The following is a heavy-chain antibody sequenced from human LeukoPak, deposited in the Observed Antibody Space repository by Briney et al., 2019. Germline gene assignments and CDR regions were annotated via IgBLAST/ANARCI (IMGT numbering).Heavy chain of an antibody. Sequence: NPSETLSLTCTVSGGSINNYYGSWIRQPPGKGLEWIGYIYYTGTTDYIPSLKSRITMSVDTSKNQFSLLFTSVTAADTAVYYCARHTDMATAPAIDYWGQGTLVTVSS. CDR1: GGSINNYY. J-gene: IGHJ4*02. CDR3: ARHTDMATAPAIDY. V-gene: IGHV4-59*08. CDR2: IYYTGTT. D-gene: IGHD5-24*01.